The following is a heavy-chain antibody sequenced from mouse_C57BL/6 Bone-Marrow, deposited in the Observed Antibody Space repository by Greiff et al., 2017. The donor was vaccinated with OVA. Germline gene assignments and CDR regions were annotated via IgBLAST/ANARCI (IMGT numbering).Heavy chain of an antibody. D-gene: IGHD1-1*01. Sequence: VQLQQSGAELARPGASVKLSCKASGYTFTSYGISWVKQRTGQGLEWIGEIYPRSGNTYYTEKFKGKATLTADKSSSTAYMELRSLTSEDSAVYFCARGPITTVVAHWYVDVWGTGTTVTVSS. CDR1: GYTFTSYG. CDR2: IYPRSGNT. CDR3: ARGPITTVVAHWYVDV. J-gene: IGHJ1*03. V-gene: IGHV1-81*01.